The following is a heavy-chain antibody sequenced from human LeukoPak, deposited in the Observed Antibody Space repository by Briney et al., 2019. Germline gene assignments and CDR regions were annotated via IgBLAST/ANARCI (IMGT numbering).Heavy chain of an antibody. D-gene: IGHD5-24*01. CDR3: ARDTAGERWLQSHYYYGMGV. CDR1: GFTFSSYA. V-gene: IGHV3-30-3*01. CDR2: ISYDGSNK. J-gene: IGHJ6*02. Sequence: PGGSLRLSCAASGFTFSSYAMHWVRQAPGKGLECVAVISYDGSNKYYADSVKGRFTIPRDNSKNTLYLQMNSLRAEDTAVYHCARDTAGERWLQSHYYYGMGVWGQGTTVTVSS.